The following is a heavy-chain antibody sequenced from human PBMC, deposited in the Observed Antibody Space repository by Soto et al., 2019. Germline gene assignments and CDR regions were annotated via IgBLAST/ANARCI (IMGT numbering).Heavy chain of an antibody. J-gene: IGHJ3*02. CDR2: IKSKTDGGTT. CDR1: GFTFSNAW. Sequence: ESGGGLVKPGGSLRLSCAASGFTFSNAWMNWVRQAPGKGLEWVGRIKSKTDGGTTDYAAPVKGRFTISRDDSKNTLHLQMNSLKTEDTAVYYCTTHSPPYYYDSSDAFDIWGQGTMVTVSS. V-gene: IGHV3-15*07. D-gene: IGHD3-22*01. CDR3: TTHSPPYYYDSSDAFDI.